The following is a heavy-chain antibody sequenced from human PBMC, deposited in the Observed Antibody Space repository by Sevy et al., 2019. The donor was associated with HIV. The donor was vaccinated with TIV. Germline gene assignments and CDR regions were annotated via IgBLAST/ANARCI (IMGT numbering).Heavy chain of an antibody. CDR2: ISYDGSNK. D-gene: IGHD3-10*01. CDR3: ARDEGAGSYYFDY. J-gene: IGHJ4*02. Sequence: GGSLRLSCAASGFTFSSYAMHWVRQAPGKGLEWVAVISYDGSNKYYADSVKGRFTISRDNSKNTLYLQMNSLRAEDTAVYYCARDEGAGSYYFDYWGQRTLVTVSS. V-gene: IGHV3-30-3*01. CDR1: GFTFSSYA.